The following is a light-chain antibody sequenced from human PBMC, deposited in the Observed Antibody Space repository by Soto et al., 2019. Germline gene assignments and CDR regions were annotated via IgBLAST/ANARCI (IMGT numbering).Light chain of an antibody. V-gene: IGKV3-15*01. CDR2: GAS. Sequence: EIVMTQSPATLSVSPGERATLSCRASQSVSSDLAWYHQKPGQAPRLLIYGASTRATGIPARFSGSGSGTDFTLTISSLEPEDSAVYYCQYYGSPSWTFGQGTKVDIK. CDR3: QYYGSPSWT. CDR1: QSVSSD. J-gene: IGKJ1*01.